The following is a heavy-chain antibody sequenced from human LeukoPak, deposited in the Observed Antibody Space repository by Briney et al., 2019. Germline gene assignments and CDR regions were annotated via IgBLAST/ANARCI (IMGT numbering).Heavy chain of an antibody. CDR3: ARAVYYYYYMDV. Sequence: GGSLRLSCAASGFTFSSYSMNWVRQAPGKGLEWVSSISRSSSYIYYADSVKGRFTISRDNAKNSLYLQMNSLRAEDTAVYYCARAVYYYYYMDVWGKGTTVTVSS. J-gene: IGHJ6*03. CDR2: ISRSSSYI. V-gene: IGHV3-21*01. CDR1: GFTFSSYS.